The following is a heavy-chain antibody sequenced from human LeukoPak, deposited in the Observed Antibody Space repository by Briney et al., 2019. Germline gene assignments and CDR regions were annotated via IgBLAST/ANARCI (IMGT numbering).Heavy chain of an antibody. CDR1: GGTFSSYA. D-gene: IGHD4-17*01. CDR3: ARGVNDYGDYETHY. V-gene: IGHV1-18*01. CDR2: ISAYNGNT. Sequence: ASVKVSCKASGGTFSSYAISWVRQAPGQGLEWMGWISAYNGNTNYAQKLQGRVTMTTDTSTSTAYMELRSLRSDDTAVYYCARGVNDYGDYETHYWGQGTLVTVSS. J-gene: IGHJ4*02.